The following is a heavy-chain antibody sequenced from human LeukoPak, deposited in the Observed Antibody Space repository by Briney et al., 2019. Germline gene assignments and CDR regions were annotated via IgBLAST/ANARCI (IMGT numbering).Heavy chain of an antibody. CDR2: IKPSGDNT. CDR1: GYSFTNYN. CDR3: ARVRDGYNDAYDF. J-gene: IGHJ3*01. Sequence: GASVKISCKTSGYSFTNYNLHWVRQAPGQRLEWMGIIKPSGDNTNNAQKFQGRVTVTSDTSTSTVYMESSSLKFEDTAVYYCARVRDGYNDAYDFWGQGTMVTVTS. V-gene: IGHV1-46*01. D-gene: IGHD5-24*01.